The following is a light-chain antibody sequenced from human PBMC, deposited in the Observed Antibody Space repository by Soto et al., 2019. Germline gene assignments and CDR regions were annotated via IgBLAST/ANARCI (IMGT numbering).Light chain of an antibody. J-gene: IGKJ1*01. CDR2: KES. CDR3: QQYHLYWT. CDR1: QPISAW. V-gene: IGKV1-5*03. Sequence: DIQMTQSPSTLPASVGDRVTITCRASQPISAWLAWYQQKPGKVPKLLIYKESSLESGVPSRFSGSGSGTEFSLTISSLQPDDFATYYCQQYHLYWTFGQGTKVDIK.